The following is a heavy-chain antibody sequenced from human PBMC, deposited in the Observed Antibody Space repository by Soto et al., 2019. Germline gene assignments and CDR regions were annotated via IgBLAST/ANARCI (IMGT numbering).Heavy chain of an antibody. D-gene: IGHD3-10*01. Sequence: PGGSLRLSCAASGFTFSSYSMNWVRQAPGKGLEWVSSISSNSSYIYYADSVKGRFTISRDNAKNSLYLQMNSLRAEDMAVYYCARDGLTMVRGVTITFHYYYGMDVWGQGTTVTVSS. CDR1: GFTFSSYS. J-gene: IGHJ6*02. V-gene: IGHV3-21*01. CDR2: ISSNSSYI. CDR3: ARDGLTMVRGVTITFHYYYGMDV.